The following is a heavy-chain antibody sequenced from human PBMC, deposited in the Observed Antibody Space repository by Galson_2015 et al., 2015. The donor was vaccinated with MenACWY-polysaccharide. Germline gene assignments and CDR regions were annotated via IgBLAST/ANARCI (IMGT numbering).Heavy chain of an antibody. D-gene: IGHD3-10*01. CDR3: AKGLWFAARVGYFLDY. CDR2: INAGNGDT. J-gene: IGHJ4*02. V-gene: IGHV1-3*01. CDR1: GYTFTNYA. Sequence: SVKVSCKASGYTFTNYAMNWVRQAPGQRPEWMGWINAGNGDTRYPQKFQGRVTISRDASASTAYMELSGLRSEDTAMYYCAKGLWFAARVGYFLDYWGQGTLVTVSS.